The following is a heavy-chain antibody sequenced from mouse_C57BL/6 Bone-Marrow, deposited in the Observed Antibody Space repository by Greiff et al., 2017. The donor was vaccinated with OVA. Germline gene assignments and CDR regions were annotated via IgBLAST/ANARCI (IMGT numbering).Heavy chain of an antibody. V-gene: IGHV5-6*01. J-gene: IGHJ2*01. CDR1: GFTFSSYG. CDR2: ISSGGSYT. D-gene: IGHD2-4*01. Sequence: EVMLVESGGDLVKPGGSLKLSCAASGFTFSSYGMSWVRQTPDKRLEWVATISSGGSYTYYPDSVKGRFTIARDNAKNTLYLQMSSLKSEDTAMYYCARSYDYDVDYWGQGTTLTVSS. CDR3: ARSYDYDVDY.